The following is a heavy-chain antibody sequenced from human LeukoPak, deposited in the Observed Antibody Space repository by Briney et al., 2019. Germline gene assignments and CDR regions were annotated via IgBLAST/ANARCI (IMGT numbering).Heavy chain of an antibody. J-gene: IGHJ2*01. D-gene: IGHD3-10*01. Sequence: GGSLRLSCAASGFTFSAYAMTWVRQAPGKGLEWVSSIGGRSDTTHYADSVKGRFTISRDSSKNTLFLHMNGLRTDDTAIYFCARVGDHYHWYFALWRRGTRVSVSS. V-gene: IGHV3-23*01. CDR2: IGGRSDTT. CDR1: GFTFSAYA. CDR3: ARVGDHYHWYFAL.